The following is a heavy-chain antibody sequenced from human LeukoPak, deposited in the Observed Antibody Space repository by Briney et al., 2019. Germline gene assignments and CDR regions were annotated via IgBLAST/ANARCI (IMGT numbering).Heavy chain of an antibody. CDR3: AREKSPYSSSWYTPLGYYGMDV. V-gene: IGHV3-53*01. CDR1: GFTVSSNY. Sequence: GGSLRLSCAASGFTVSSNYMSWVRQAPGKGLEWVSVISSGGSTYYADSVKGRFTISRDNSKNTLYLQMNSLRAEDTAVYYCAREKSPYSSSWYTPLGYYGMDVWGQGTTVTVSS. J-gene: IGHJ6*02. CDR2: ISSGGST. D-gene: IGHD6-13*01.